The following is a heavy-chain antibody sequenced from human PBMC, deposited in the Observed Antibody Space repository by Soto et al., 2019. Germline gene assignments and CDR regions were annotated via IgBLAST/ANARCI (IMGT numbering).Heavy chain of an antibody. J-gene: IGHJ3*02. D-gene: IGHD2-15*01. V-gene: IGHV3-23*01. Sequence: EVQLLESGGGLVQPGGSLRLSCAASGFTFSSYAMSWVRQAPGKGLEWGSAISGSGGSTYYENSVKGRFTISRDNSKNTLYLQINSLRAEDTAVYYCAMSVVAAKEGAFDIWGQGTMVTVSS. CDR1: GFTFSSYA. CDR3: AMSVVAAKEGAFDI. CDR2: ISGSGGST.